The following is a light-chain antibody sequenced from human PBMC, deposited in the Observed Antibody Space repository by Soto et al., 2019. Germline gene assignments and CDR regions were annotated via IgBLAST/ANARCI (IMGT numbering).Light chain of an antibody. J-gene: IGLJ3*02. CDR3: ETWDSNTWV. CDR2: LEGSGSY. Sequence: QPVLTQSSSASASLGSSVKLTFTLSSGHSSYIIAWHQQQPGKAPRYLMKLEGSGSYNKGSGVPDRFSGSSSGADRYLTISNLQFEDEADYYCETWDSNTWVFGGGTKLTVL. V-gene: IGLV4-60*02. CDR1: SGHSSYI.